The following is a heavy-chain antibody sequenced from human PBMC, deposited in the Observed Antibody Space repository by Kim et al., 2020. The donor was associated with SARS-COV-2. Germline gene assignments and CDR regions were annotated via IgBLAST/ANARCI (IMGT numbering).Heavy chain of an antibody. D-gene: IGHD1-1*01. J-gene: IGHJ3*01. CDR3: TRIPGRTVAIWDAFAV. Sequence: GGSLRLSCAASGFTFSDSPMHWVRQASWKGLEWFGCIISKANIYAKSYAASVKGRFTISRDDAGGTAYLQMNSLKIEDTAVYYCTRIPGRTVAIWDAFAVWGHGTIGTAS. CDR1: GFTFSDSP. CDR2: IISKANIYAK. V-gene: IGHV3-73*01.